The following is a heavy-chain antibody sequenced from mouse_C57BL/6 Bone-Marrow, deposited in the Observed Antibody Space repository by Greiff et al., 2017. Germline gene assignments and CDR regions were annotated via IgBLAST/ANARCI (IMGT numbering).Heavy chain of an antibody. Sequence: VQLQPPGALLVKPGASVKMSCKASGYTFTSYLLTWVKQSPGQGVEWIGDIYPGSGSTNYNEKFKSKATLSVDTSSSTAYVQRSSLTSEDYEVYYCARRGIAMDYWGQGTSVTVSS. CDR3: ARRGIAMDY. J-gene: IGHJ4*01. V-gene: IGHV1-55*01. CDR1: GYTFTSYL. CDR2: IYPGSGST.